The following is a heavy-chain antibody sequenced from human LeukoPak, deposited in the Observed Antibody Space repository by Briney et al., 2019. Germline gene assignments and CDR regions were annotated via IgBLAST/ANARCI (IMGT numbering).Heavy chain of an antibody. CDR2: ISYHTSDK. J-gene: IGHJ4*02. Sequence: GSLRLSCAASGFSFSNYGMHWFRQAPGKGLEWVASISYHTSDKFYADSVKGRFTISRDNSKNTLYLQMNSLRAEDTAVYYCAKGRGYDSSGYYYYYWGQGTLVTVSS. CDR1: GFSFSNYG. V-gene: IGHV3-30*18. D-gene: IGHD3-22*01. CDR3: AKGRGYDSSGYYYYY.